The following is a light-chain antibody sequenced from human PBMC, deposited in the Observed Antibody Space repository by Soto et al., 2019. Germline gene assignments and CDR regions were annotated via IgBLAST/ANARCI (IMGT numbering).Light chain of an antibody. CDR1: SFNIGSNT. V-gene: IGLV1-44*01. CDR2: SNN. CDR3: AAWDDSLNGPV. Sequence: QSVLTQPPSASGTPGQRVTISCSGSSFNIGSNTVNWYQQLPGTAPKLLIYSNNQRPSGVPDRFSGSKSGTSASLAISGLQSEDDADYYCAAWDDSLNGPVFGGGTKLTVL. J-gene: IGLJ2*01.